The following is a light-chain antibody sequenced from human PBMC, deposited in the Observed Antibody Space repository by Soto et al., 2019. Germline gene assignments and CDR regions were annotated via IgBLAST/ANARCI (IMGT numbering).Light chain of an antibody. V-gene: IGLV2-14*03. CDR2: DVS. CDR1: SSDVGGYNY. CDR3: SSYTTSNTRQIV. Sequence: ALAQPASVSGSPGQSITISCTGTSSDVGGYNYVSWYQHHPGKAPKLIIYDVSNRPSGVSNRFSGSKSGNTASLTISGLQPEDDADYYCSSYTTSNTRQIVFGTGTKVTIL. J-gene: IGLJ1*01.